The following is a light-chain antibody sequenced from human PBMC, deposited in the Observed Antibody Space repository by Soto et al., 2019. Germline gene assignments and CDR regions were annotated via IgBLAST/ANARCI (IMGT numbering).Light chain of an antibody. Sequence: ENLLTQSPATLSLSAGERATLFCRASEIINSGYLAWYQQKPGRAPRLLIYGASKRATGIPDRFSGSESGTDFTLTITSLEPEVSAVYYCQHYGSSPPFCQGTRLDIK. J-gene: IGKJ5*01. CDR3: QHYGSSPP. V-gene: IGKV3-20*01. CDR1: EIINSGY. CDR2: GAS.